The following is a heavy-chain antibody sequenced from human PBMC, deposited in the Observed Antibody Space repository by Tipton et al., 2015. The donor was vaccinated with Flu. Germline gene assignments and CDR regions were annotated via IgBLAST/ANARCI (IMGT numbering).Heavy chain of an antibody. J-gene: IGHJ4*02. CDR2: IYYSGST. D-gene: IGHD4-17*01. Sequence: LRLSCAASGFTFDDYAMHWVRQAPGKGLEWIGYIYYSGSTNYNPSLKSRVTISVDTSKNQFSLKLSSVTAADTAVYYCARDTMTTELLWGQGTLVTVSS. CDR3: ARDTMTTELL. V-gene: IGHV4-59*12. CDR1: GFTFDDYA.